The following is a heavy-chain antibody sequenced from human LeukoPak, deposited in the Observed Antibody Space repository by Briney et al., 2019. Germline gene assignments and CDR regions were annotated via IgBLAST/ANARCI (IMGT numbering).Heavy chain of an antibody. CDR3: AGGLQAWGYYFDY. CDR1: GGSISSYY. V-gene: IGHV4-59*01. J-gene: IGHJ4*02. D-gene: IGHD5-18*01. Sequence: SETLSLTCTVSGGSISSYYWSWIRQPPGKGLEWIGYIYYSGSTNYNPSLKSRVTISVDTSKNQFSLKLSSVTAADTAVYYCAGGLQAWGYYFDYWGQGTLVTVSS. CDR2: IYYSGST.